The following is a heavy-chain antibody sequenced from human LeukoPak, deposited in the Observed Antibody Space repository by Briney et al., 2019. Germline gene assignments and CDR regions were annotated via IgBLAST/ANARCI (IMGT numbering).Heavy chain of an antibody. CDR3: ASFYYYLWSGYADAFDI. V-gene: IGHV3-23*01. J-gene: IGHJ3*02. CDR1: GFTFSSYA. CDR2: ISGSGGST. D-gene: IGHD3-3*01. Sequence: GGSLRLSCAASGFTFSSYAMSWVRQAPGKGLEWVSAISGSGGSTYYADSVKGRFTISRDNSKNTLYLQMNGLRAEDTAVYYCASFYYYLWSGYADAFDIWGQGTMVTVSS.